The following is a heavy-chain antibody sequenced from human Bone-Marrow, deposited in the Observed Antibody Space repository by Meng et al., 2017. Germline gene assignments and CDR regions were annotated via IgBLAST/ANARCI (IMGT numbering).Heavy chain of an antibody. CDR2: ISSNGGST. Sequence: GESLKISCAASGFTFCSYVIHWVRQAPGKGLEYVTGISSNGGSTYYANSVKGRFSISRDNSKNTVHLQMGSLRAEDMAVYHCSRGGMDVWGQGTTVTVSS. V-gene: IGHV3-64*01. CDR3: SRGGMDV. CDR1: GFTFCSYV. J-gene: IGHJ6*02.